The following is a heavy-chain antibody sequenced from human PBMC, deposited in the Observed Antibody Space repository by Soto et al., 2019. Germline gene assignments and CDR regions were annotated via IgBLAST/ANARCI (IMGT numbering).Heavy chain of an antibody. D-gene: IGHD3-22*01. CDR3: AKSIGYDSSGVVSYYYYGMDV. J-gene: IGHJ6*02. CDR2: ISGSGGST. Sequence: SLRLSCAASGFTFSSYAMSWVRQAPGKGLEWVSAISGSGGSTYYADSVKGRFTISRDNSKNTLYLQMNSLRAEDTAIYYCAKSIGYDSSGVVSYYYYGMDVWGQGTTVTVSS. CDR1: GFTFSSYA. V-gene: IGHV3-23*01.